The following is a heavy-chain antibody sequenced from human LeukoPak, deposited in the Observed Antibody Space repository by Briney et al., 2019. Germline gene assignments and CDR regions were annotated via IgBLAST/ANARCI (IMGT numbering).Heavy chain of an antibody. Sequence: SSETLSLTCAVSGYSISSGYYWGWIRQPPGKGLEWIGSIYHSGSTYYNPSLKSRVTISVDTSKNQFSLKLSSVTAADTAVYYCARHLSIVVVPYPPPLNWFDPWGQGTLVTVSS. CDR1: GYSISSGYY. CDR2: IYHSGST. CDR3: ARHLSIVVVPYPPPLNWFDP. J-gene: IGHJ5*02. V-gene: IGHV4-38-2*01. D-gene: IGHD2-2*01.